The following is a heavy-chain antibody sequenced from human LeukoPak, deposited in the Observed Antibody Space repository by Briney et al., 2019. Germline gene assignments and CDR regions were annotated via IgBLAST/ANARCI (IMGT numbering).Heavy chain of an antibody. J-gene: IGHJ4*02. CDR1: GSPFGSYA. V-gene: IGHV3-23*01. D-gene: IGHD4-23*01. CDR3: ARGQVGSTVITPVAY. Sequence: GGSLRLSCAASGSPFGSYALSWVRQAPGKGLEWVSVIIGSGSTTYYADSVKGRFTISRDNSKNTLYLQMNSLRVEDTAIYYCARGQVGSTVITPVAYWGQGTLVTVSS. CDR2: IIGSGSTT.